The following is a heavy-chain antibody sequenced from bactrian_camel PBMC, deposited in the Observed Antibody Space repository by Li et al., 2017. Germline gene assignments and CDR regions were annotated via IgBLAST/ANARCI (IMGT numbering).Heavy chain of an antibody. CDR3: AGRTVCSDHVKPRY. Sequence: VQLVESGGGSVQAGGSLRLSCEGSGYPFSRYCMGWFRQVPGKGREWVGTIDTEGMTSVADSVKGRFTISKDDGKQSLHLQMNNLSPEDSGMYYCAGRTVCSDHVKPRYWGQGTQVTVS. D-gene: IGHD4*01. V-gene: IGHV3S9*01. CDR2: IDTEGMT. CDR1: GYPFSRYC. J-gene: IGHJ4*01.